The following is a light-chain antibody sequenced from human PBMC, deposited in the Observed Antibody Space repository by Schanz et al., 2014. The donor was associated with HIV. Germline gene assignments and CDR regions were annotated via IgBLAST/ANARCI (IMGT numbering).Light chain of an antibody. Sequence: QSVLTQPPSASGTPGQRVTISCSGSSSNIGSNYVYWYQQLPGTAPKLLIYRNDQRPSGVPDRFSAFKSGTSASLAISGLRSADEADYSCAAWDDSLSGPVFGGGTKLTVL. V-gene: IGLV1-47*01. J-gene: IGLJ2*01. CDR1: SSNIGSNY. CDR2: RND. CDR3: AAWDDSLSGPV.